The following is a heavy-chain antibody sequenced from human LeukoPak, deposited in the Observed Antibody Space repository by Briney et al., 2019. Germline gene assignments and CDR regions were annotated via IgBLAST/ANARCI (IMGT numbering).Heavy chain of an antibody. V-gene: IGHV3-20*04. Sequence: GGSLRLSCAASGFTFDDYGMSWVRQAPGKGLEWVSGINWNGGSTGYADSVRGRFTISRDNAKNSLYLQMNSLRAEDTALYYCARCSRSSTDCYSAFDIWGQGTMVTVSS. D-gene: IGHD2-2*02. CDR1: GFTFDDYG. CDR2: INWNGGST. CDR3: ARCSRSSTDCYSAFDI. J-gene: IGHJ3*02.